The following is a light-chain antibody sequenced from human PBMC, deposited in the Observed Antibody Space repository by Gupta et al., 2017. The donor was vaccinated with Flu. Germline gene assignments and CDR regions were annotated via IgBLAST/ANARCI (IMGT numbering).Light chain of an antibody. CDR1: ALPKQY. J-gene: IGLJ2*01. CDR3: QSADSSGTCV. CDR2: KDS. Sequence: SYELTQPPSVSVSPGQTARITCSGDALPKQYAYWYQQKPGQAPVLGIYKDSERPSGIPERFSGSSSGTTVTLTISGVQAEDEADYYCQSADSSGTCVFGGGTKLTGL. V-gene: IGLV3-25*02.